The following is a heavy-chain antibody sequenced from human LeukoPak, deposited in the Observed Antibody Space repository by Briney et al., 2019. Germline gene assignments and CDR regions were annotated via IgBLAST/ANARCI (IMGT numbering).Heavy chain of an antibody. CDR2: INPNSGGT. CDR1: GYTFTSYG. D-gene: IGHD3-10*01. CDR3: ARGPMLYGSGRLYYYYYYMDV. J-gene: IGHJ6*03. V-gene: IGHV1-2*02. Sequence: ASVKVSCKASGYTFTSYGISWVRQAPGQGLEWMGWINPNSGGTNYAQKFQGRVTMTRDTSISTAYMELSKLRSDDTAVYYCARGPMLYGSGRLYYYYYYMDVWGKGTTVTISS.